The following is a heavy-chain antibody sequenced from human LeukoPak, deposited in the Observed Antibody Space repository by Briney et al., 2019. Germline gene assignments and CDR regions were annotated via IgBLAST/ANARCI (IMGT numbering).Heavy chain of an antibody. V-gene: IGHV3-7*01. Sequence: ETLSLTCAVSGDSISSGGYSWSWVSQAPGKGLEWVANIKQDGSEKYYVDSVKGRFTISRDNAKNSLYLQMNSLRAEDTAVYYCARLNYYDSSGHPGSGDYWGQGTLVTVSS. CDR2: IKQDGSEK. CDR1: GDSISSGGYS. J-gene: IGHJ4*02. CDR3: ARLNYYDSSGHPGSGDY. D-gene: IGHD3-22*01.